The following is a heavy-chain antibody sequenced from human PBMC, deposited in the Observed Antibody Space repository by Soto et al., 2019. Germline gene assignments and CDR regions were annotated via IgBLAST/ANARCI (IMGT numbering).Heavy chain of an antibody. CDR2: IYYSGST. D-gene: IGHD3-9*01. CDR1: GGSISSYY. Sequence: PSETLSLTCTVSGGSISSYYWSWIRQPPGKGLEWIGYIYYSGSTNYNPSLKSRVTISVDTSKNQFSLKLSSVTAADTAVYYCARDLGYDILTGYYPYNRFDPWGQGTLVTVYS. V-gene: IGHV4-59*01. CDR3: ARDLGYDILTGYYPYNRFDP. J-gene: IGHJ5*02.